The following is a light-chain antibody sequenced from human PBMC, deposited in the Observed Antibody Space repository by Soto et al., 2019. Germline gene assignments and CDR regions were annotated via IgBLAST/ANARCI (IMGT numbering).Light chain of an antibody. J-gene: IGLJ2*01. CDR3: GTWDSSLSAVV. CDR1: SSNIGNNY. V-gene: IGLV1-51*01. CDR2: DNN. Sequence: QSVLTQPPSVSAAPGQTITISCSGSSSNIGNNYVSWYQQLPGTAPKLLIYDNNKRPSVIPDRFSGSKSGTSATLGITGLQTEDEADYYCGTWDSSLSAVVFGGGTKLTVL.